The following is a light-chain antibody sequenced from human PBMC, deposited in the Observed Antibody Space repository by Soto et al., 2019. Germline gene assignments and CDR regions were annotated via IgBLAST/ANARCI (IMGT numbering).Light chain of an antibody. CDR1: QSVSRY. CDR3: QQRSDWPST. J-gene: IGKJ4*01. CDR2: DAS. Sequence: EIVLTQSPGTLSLSPGERATLSCRASQSVSRYLAWYQQKPGQAPRLLIYDASNRATGIPARFSGSGSGTDFTLTISSLEPEDFAVYYCQQRSDWPSTFGGGTKVQIK. V-gene: IGKV3-11*01.